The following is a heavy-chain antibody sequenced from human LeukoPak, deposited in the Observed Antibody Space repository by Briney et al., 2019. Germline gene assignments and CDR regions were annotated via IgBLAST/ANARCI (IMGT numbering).Heavy chain of an antibody. V-gene: IGHV3-7*03. CDR2: INSDGSEG. CDR3: ARSSYSSSSSV. J-gene: IGHJ3*01. D-gene: IGHD6-6*01. CDR1: GFTFSGFW. Sequence: GGSLRLSCAVSGFTFSGFWMSWSRQAPGKGLEWVASINSDGSEGYYADVVKGRFTISRDNAKNSLYLQISSLRAEDTAVYYCARSSYSSSSSVWGQGTMVTVSS.